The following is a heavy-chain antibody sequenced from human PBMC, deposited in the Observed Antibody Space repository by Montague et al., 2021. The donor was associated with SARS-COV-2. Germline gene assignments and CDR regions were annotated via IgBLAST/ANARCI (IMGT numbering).Heavy chain of an antibody. CDR2: IYYSGST. Sequence: SETLSLTCTVSGGSISSYYWSWIRQPPGKGLEWIGYIYYSGSTNYNPSLKSRVTISVDTSKNQFSLKLSSVTAADTAVYSCARVVGDYDFWSGQYYYYYYMDVWGKGTTVTDSS. CDR3: ARVVGDYDFWSGQYYYYYYMDV. J-gene: IGHJ6*03. D-gene: IGHD3-3*01. CDR1: GGSISSYY. V-gene: IGHV4-59*01.